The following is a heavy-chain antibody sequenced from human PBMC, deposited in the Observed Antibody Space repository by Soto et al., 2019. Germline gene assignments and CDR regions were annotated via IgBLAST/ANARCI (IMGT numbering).Heavy chain of an antibody. V-gene: IGHV1-2*02. J-gene: IGHJ4*02. Sequence: QVQLVQSGAEMKKPGASVKVSCEASGYTFTAYYIHWVRQAPGQGLEWMGWINPNGGGTKYAQTMKGSLTVTTDTSTTTVHMELRSLTPADTAVYYCTREAGWQRMVPYDWGQGTLVTVS. CDR3: TREAGWQRMVPYD. CDR1: GYTFTAYY. D-gene: IGHD6-25*01. CDR2: INPNGGGT.